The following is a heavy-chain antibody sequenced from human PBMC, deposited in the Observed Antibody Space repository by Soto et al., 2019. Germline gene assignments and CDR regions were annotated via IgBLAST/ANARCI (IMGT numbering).Heavy chain of an antibody. D-gene: IGHD2-21*01. CDR2: ISESGYT. J-gene: IGHJ5*02. CDR1: ELTFSRYA. V-gene: IGHV3-23*01. CDR3: AKGGCVGDNCSPQRGIDP. Sequence: GGSLRLSCAVSELTFSRYAMSWVRQAPGKGLEWVSGISESGYTNYADSVKGRFTISRDNPKNTLYLQMNSLRADDTAVYYCAKGGCVGDNCSPQRGIDPWGQGTLVTVSS.